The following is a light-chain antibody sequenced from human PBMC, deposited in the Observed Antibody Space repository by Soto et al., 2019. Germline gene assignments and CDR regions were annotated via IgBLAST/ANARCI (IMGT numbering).Light chain of an antibody. V-gene: IGKV3-20*01. CDR2: GAS. CDR1: QSVSSSY. CDR3: QQYGSWT. J-gene: IGKJ1*01. Sequence: EIVLPQSPATLSLSPGESDTLSRRASQSVSSSYLAWYQQKPGQAPRLLIYGASSRATGIPDRFSGSGSGTDLTLTISRLEPEDFAVYHCQQYGSWTFGQGIKVDIK.